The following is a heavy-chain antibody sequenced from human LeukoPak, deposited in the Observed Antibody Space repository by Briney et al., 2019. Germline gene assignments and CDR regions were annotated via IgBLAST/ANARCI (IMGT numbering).Heavy chain of an antibody. CDR1: GDTLTSDY. D-gene: IGHD1-26*01. CDR2: ISPSGNIT. V-gene: IGHV1-46*01. J-gene: IGHJ5*02. CDR3: ARDNSVGDNAWWFDP. Sequence: GASVKVSCKASGDTLTSDYMHWVRQAPGQGPEWMGIISPSGNITTYAQKFQGRVTMTRDMSTSTVYMELSSLRSEDTAIYYCARDNSVGDNAWWFDPWGQGTLVTVSS.